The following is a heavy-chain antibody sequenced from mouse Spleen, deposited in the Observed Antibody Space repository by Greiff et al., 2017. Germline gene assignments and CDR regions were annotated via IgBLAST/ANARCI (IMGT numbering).Heavy chain of an antibody. V-gene: IGHV1-15*01. CDR3: TRSDGTGYFDY. D-gene: IGHD3-3*01. CDR2: IDPETGGT. J-gene: IGHJ2*01. Sequence: VQLQQSGAELVRPGASVTLSCKASGYTFTDYEMHWVKQTPVHGLEWIGAIDPETGGTAYNQKFKGKAILTADKSSSTAYMELRSLTSEDSAVYYCTRSDGTGYFDYWGQGTTLTVSS. CDR1: GYTFTDYE.